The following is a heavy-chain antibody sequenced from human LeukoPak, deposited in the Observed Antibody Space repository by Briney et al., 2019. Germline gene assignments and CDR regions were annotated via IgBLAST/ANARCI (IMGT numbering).Heavy chain of an antibody. D-gene: IGHD3-16*02. CDR2: IYHSGST. CDR3: ARRTYDYVWGSYRPYYFDY. V-gene: IGHV4-4*02. CDR1: GGSISSTNW. J-gene: IGHJ4*02. Sequence: SGTLSLTCAVSGGSISSTNWWSWVRQSPGKGLEWIGEIYHSGSTNYNPSLKSRVTISVDKSKNQFSLKLSSVTAADTAVYYCARRTYDYVWGSYRPYYFDYWGQGTLVTVSS.